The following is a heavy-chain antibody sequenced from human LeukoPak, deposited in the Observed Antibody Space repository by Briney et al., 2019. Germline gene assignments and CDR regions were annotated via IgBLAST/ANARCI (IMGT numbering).Heavy chain of an antibody. CDR1: GFTFSTFA. V-gene: IGHV3-23*01. CDR2: IFPSGGEI. Sequence: GGSLRLSCVASGFTFSTFAMIWVRQPPGQGLEWVSSIFPSGGEIHYAVSVRGRFTISRDNSKSTLSLQMNSLRVEDTAIYYCATYRQVLLPFESWGQGTLVTVSS. D-gene: IGHD2-8*02. J-gene: IGHJ4*02. CDR3: ATYRQVLLPFES.